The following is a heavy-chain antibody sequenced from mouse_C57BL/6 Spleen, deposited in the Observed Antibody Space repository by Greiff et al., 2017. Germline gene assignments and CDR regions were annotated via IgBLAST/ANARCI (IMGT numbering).Heavy chain of an antibody. Sequence: EVQGVESVGGLVQPGRSMNLSCTASGFTFSDYYMAWVSQVPEKGLEGVANINYDGSSTYYLESLKRRFIISRDKAKNILYLQMSSLKSEDTATYYCAREDDDYDVGAWFAYWGQGTLVTVSA. CDR1: GFTFSDYY. J-gene: IGHJ3*01. CDR2: INYDGSST. V-gene: IGHV5-16*01. D-gene: IGHD2-4*01. CDR3: AREDDDYDVGAWFAY.